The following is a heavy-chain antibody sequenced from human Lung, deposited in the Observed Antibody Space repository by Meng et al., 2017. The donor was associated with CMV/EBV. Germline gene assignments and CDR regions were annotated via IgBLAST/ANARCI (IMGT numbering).Heavy chain of an antibody. J-gene: IGHJ4*02. CDR3: AKDRGGSGSYYGDY. V-gene: IGHV3-23*01. D-gene: IGHD1-26*01. Sequence: GESLKISCAASGFTFSSYAMSWVRQAPGKGLEWVSAISGSGGSTYYADSVKGRFTISRDNSKNTLYLQMNSLRAEDTAVYYCAKDRGGSGSYYGDYWGQGTLVXVSS. CDR2: ISGSGGST. CDR1: GFTFSSYA.